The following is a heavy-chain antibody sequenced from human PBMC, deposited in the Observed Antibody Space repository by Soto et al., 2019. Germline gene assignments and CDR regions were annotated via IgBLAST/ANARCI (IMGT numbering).Heavy chain of an antibody. J-gene: IGHJ4*02. CDR3: ARRHAPRYSSGNNHFDL. CDR1: TGSIFSHSYY. D-gene: IGHD6-19*01. CDR2: INHSGSP. V-gene: IGHV4-39*01. Sequence: LSLTCNVSTGSIFSHSYYWAWIRQPPGKGLEWIGTINHSGSPYHNPSLKSRVTISVDSSKNQSSLTLTSVPVADTAVYYCARRHAPRYSSGNNHFDLWGQGTQGTLPS.